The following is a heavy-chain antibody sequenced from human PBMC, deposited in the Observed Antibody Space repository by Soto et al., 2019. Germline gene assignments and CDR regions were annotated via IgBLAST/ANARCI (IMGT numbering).Heavy chain of an antibody. CDR2: IYYSGST. J-gene: IGHJ3*02. CDR3: ARDYGDYGLGAFDI. CDR1: GGSISSYY. Sequence: SETLSLTCTVSGGSISSYYWSWIRQPPGKGLEWIGYIYYSGSTNYNPSLKSRVTISVDTSKNQFSLKLSSVTAADTAVYYCARDYGDYGLGAFDIWGQGTMVTVSS. D-gene: IGHD4-17*01. V-gene: IGHV4-59*01.